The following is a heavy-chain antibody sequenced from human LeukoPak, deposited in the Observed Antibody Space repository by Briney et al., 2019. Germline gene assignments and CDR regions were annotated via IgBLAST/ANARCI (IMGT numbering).Heavy chain of an antibody. CDR3: AKRGYCRGGTCFSHDAFDI. CDR2: ISYDGSNK. Sequence: PGGSLRLSCAASGFAFSTYDMHWVRQAPGKGLEWVAVISYDGSNKYYADSVKGRFTISRDNSKNTLYLQMNSLRAEDTAVYYCAKRGYCRGGTCFSHDAFDIWGQGTMVTVSS. CDR1: GFAFSTYD. D-gene: IGHD2-15*01. V-gene: IGHV3-30*18. J-gene: IGHJ3*02.